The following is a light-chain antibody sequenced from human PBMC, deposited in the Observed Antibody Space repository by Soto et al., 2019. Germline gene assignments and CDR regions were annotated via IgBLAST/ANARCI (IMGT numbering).Light chain of an antibody. Sequence: DIVVTQSPANLSSSPGERVTLSCRASQFVSSRLSWYQRRPGQVPRLLIFDTATRAPGSSARFSGGGSWTAFILPISSMQSPDFSVYYCQEYIQWPPGMFGPGTKVDIK. CDR3: QEYIQWPPGM. CDR2: DTA. CDR1: QFVSSR. J-gene: IGKJ1*01. V-gene: IGKV3-15*01.